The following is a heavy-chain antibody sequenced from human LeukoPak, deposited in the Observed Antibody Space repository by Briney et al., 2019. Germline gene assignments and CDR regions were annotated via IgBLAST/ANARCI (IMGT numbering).Heavy chain of an antibody. Sequence: SGTLSLTCAVSGGSISSSNWWSWVRQPPGKGLEWIGEINHSGSTNYNPSLKSRVTISVDTSKNQFSLKLSSVTAADTAVYYCARRGWDSSGYYMDVWGKGTTVTISS. CDR3: ARRGWDSSGYYMDV. CDR1: GGSISSSNW. D-gene: IGHD6-19*01. V-gene: IGHV4-4*02. CDR2: INHSGST. J-gene: IGHJ6*03.